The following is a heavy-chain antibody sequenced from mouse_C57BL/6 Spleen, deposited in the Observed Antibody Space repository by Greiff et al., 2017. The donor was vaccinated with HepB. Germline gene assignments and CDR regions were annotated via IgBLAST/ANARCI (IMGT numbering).Heavy chain of an antibody. D-gene: IGHD2-4*01. CDR3: ARHPIYEYDGSYYFDY. J-gene: IGHJ2*01. Sequence: EVHLVESGGDLVKPGGSLKLSCAASGFTFSSYGMSWVRQTPDKRLEWVATISSGGSYTYYPDSVKGRFTISRDNAKNTLYLQMSSLKSEDTAMYYCARHPIYEYDGSYYFDYWGQGTTLTVSS. CDR1: GFTFSSYG. CDR2: ISSGGSYT. V-gene: IGHV5-6*01.